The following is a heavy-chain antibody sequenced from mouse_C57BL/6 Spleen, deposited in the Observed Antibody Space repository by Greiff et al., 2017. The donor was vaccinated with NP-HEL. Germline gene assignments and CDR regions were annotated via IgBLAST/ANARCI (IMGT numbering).Heavy chain of an antibody. Sequence: QVQLQQSGAELVKPGASVKLSCKASGYTFTEYTIHWVKQRSGQGLEWIGWFYPGRGSIKYIEKFKDKATLTADKSSSTVYMELSRLTSEVSAVYFCARHEDHGYGSGSYWYFDVWGTGTTVTVSS. CDR2: FYPGRGSI. CDR1: GYTFTEYT. J-gene: IGHJ1*03. CDR3: ARHEDHGYGSGSYWYFDV. D-gene: IGHD2-2*01. V-gene: IGHV1-62-2*01.